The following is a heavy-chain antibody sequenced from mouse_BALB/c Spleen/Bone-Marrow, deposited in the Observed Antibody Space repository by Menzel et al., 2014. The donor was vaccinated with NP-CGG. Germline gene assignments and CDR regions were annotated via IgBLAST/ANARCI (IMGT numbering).Heavy chain of an antibody. V-gene: IGHV5-12-2*01. J-gene: IGHJ2*01. Sequence: ASRCVLLQPGRSQYLYYAASVFTFRSYTLYSVRHTPEERLESVAYILNGAVTPYYPDTVTGRFNISRDNAKNTLYLQMSSLKSEDTAMYYCARPYYGNYRYVDYWGQGTTLTVCS. D-gene: IGHD2-10*01. CDR1: VFTFRSYT. CDR2: ILNGAVTP. CDR3: ARPYYGNYRYVDY.